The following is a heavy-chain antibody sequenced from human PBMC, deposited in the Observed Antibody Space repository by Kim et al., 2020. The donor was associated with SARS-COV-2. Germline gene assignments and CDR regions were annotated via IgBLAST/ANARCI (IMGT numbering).Heavy chain of an antibody. CDR2: ILYDGSNK. D-gene: IGHD3-16*02. J-gene: IGHJ4*02. CDR1: GFTFSSYA. CDR3: ARDYRGSYRPGGY. V-gene: IGHV3-30*04. Sequence: GGSLRLSCAASGFTFSSYAMHWVRQAPGKGLEWVAVILYDGSNKYYADSVKGRFTISRDNSKNTLHLQMNSLRAEDTAVYYCARDYRGSYRPGGYWGQGTLVTVSS.